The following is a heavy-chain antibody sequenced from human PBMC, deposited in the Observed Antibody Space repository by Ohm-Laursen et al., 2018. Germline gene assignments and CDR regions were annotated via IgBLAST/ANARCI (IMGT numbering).Heavy chain of an antibody. CDR3: ARVSNYPRKDFQH. CDR1: GFTFSSYS. CDR2: ISSSSSYI. J-gene: IGHJ1*01. D-gene: IGHD4/OR15-4a*01. Sequence: SLRLSCAASGFTFSSYSMNWVRQAPGKGLEWVSSISSSSSYIYYADSVKGRFTISRDNAKNSLYLQMNSLRAEDTAVYYCARVSNYPRKDFQHWGQGTLVTVSS. V-gene: IGHV3-21*01.